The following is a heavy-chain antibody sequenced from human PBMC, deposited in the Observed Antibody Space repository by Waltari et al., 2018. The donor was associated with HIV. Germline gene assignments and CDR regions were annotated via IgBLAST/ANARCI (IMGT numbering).Heavy chain of an antibody. CDR2: ISYDGSNT. J-gene: IGHJ3*02. CDR1: GFTFSSYG. Sequence: QVQLVESGGGVVQPGRSLRLSCAASGFTFSSYGMHWVRQAPGTGLDWVAVISYDGSNTYYADSVKGRFTISRDNSKNTLYLQMNSLRAEDTALYYCAKGRGADPITMIIKGPSDAFDIWGQGTMVTVSS. D-gene: IGHD3-22*01. V-gene: IGHV3-30*18. CDR3: AKGRGADPITMIIKGPSDAFDI.